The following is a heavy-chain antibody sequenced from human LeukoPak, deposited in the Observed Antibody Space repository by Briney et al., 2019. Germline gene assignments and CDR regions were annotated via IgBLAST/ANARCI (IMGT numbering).Heavy chain of an antibody. V-gene: IGHV4-59*01. Sequence: SETLSLTCTVSGGSISSYYWSRIRQPPGKGLEWIGYFFYRGDTNYNPSLKSRVTISVDTSKSQFSLKLSSVTAADTAVYYCARGLVVATDDAFDIWGQGTMVTVSS. CDR1: GGSISSYY. D-gene: IGHD2-15*01. CDR3: ARGLVVATDDAFDI. CDR2: FFYRGDT. J-gene: IGHJ3*02.